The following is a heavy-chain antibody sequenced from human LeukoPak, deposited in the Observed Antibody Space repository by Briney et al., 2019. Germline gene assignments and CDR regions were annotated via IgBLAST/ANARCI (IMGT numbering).Heavy chain of an antibody. J-gene: IGHJ6*04. CDR1: GFTLSNAW. CDR3: AELGITMIGGV. CDR2: ISSSGSTI. V-gene: IGHV3-48*04. Sequence: GGSLRLSCAASGFTLSNAWMNWVRQAPGKGLERVSYISSSGSTIYYADSVKGRFTISRDNAKNSLYLQMNSLRAEDTAVYYCAELGITMIGGVWGKGTTVTISS. D-gene: IGHD3-10*02.